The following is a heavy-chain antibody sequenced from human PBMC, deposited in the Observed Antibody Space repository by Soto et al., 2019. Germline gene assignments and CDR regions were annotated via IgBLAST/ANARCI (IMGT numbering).Heavy chain of an antibody. V-gene: IGHV4-34*01. CDR3: ARGYGYFRQ. CDR2: ISYSGRT. Sequence: SETLSLTCDVSGGSFTGYVCNWIRQSPGKGLEWIGEISYSGRTSYNPSLKPRVTVSVDTARTQFSLNLTSVTDADTAFYYCARGYGYFRQWGQGVLVT. CDR1: GGSFTGYV. J-gene: IGHJ4*02. D-gene: IGHD3-22*01.